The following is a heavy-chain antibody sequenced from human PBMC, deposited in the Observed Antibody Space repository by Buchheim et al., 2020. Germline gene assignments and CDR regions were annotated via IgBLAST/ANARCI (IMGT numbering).Heavy chain of an antibody. CDR1: GGTFSSYA. D-gene: IGHD3-3*01. Sequence: QVQLVQSGAEVKKPGSSVKVSCKASGGTFSSYAISWVRQAPGQGLEWMGGIIPIFGTANYAQKFQGRVTITADASPSKVYMELSSLRSEDTAVYYGASFWSGYYINSGDWYFDLWGRGTL. V-gene: IGHV1-69*01. J-gene: IGHJ2*01. CDR3: ASFWSGYYINSGDWYFDL. CDR2: IIPIFGTA.